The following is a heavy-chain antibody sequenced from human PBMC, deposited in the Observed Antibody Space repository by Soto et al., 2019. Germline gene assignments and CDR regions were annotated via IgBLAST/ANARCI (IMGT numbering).Heavy chain of an antibody. CDR1: GFTFSSYA. CDR2: ISYDGSNK. D-gene: IGHD3-3*01. V-gene: IGHV3-30-3*01. Sequence: QVQLVESGGGVVQPGRSLRLSCAASGFTFSSYAMHWVRQAPGKGLEWVAGISYDGSNKYYADSVKGRFTISRDNSKNTLYLQMNSLRAEDTAVYYCARDRILEWFIPHYGMDVWGQGTTVTVSS. J-gene: IGHJ6*02. CDR3: ARDRILEWFIPHYGMDV.